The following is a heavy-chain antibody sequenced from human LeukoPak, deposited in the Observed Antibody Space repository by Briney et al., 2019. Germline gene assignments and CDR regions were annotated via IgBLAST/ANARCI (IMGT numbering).Heavy chain of an antibody. J-gene: IGHJ4*02. CDR2: INHSGST. CDR3: ARRAGNENFDY. Sequence: SETLSLTCTVSGGSITNYYWSWIRQPPGKGLEWIGEINHSGSTNYNPSLKSRVTISVDTSKNQFSLKLSSVTAADTAVYYCARRAGNENFDYWGQGTLVTVSS. CDR1: GGSITNYY. V-gene: IGHV4-34*01. D-gene: IGHD1-1*01.